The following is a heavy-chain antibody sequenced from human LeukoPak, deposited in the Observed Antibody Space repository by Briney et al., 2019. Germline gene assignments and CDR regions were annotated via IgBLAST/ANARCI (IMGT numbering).Heavy chain of an antibody. V-gene: IGHV3-74*01. J-gene: IGHJ4*02. CDR2: ITNDGTI. CDR1: GFTFSSYM. CDR3: ARDWRGSLGY. Sequence: GGSLRLSCAASGFTFSSYMMHWVRQAPGKGLVWVSHITNDGTIRYADSVKGRFTISRDNAKNTLYLQMNSLRAEDTAVYYCARDWRGSLGYWGQGTLVTVSS. D-gene: IGHD1-26*01.